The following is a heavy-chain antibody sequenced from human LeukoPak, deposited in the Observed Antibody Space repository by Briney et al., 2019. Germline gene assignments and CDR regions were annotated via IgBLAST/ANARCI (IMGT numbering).Heavy chain of an antibody. Sequence: ASVKVSCKASGYTFTSYAMHWVRQAPGQRLEWMGWINAGNGNTKYSQKFQGRVTFTRDTSASTAYMELSSLRSEDTAVYYCARAWAGDSLYYFDYWGQGTLVTVSS. CDR3: ARAWAGDSLYYFDY. D-gene: IGHD4-17*01. V-gene: IGHV1-3*01. CDR1: GYTFTSYA. J-gene: IGHJ4*02. CDR2: INAGNGNT.